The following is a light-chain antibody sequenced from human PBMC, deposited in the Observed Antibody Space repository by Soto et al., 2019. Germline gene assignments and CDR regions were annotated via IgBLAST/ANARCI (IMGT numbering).Light chain of an antibody. CDR1: QSISNY. Sequence: DIQMTQSPSSLSASVGDRVTITCRASQSISNYLTWYQQKPGKAPKLLMYAASSLQSGVPSRFSGSGSGTEFTLTISSLQSEDFATYYCQQRYSTPRTFGQGTKVEIK. CDR3: QQRYSTPRT. CDR2: AAS. J-gene: IGKJ1*01. V-gene: IGKV1-39*01.